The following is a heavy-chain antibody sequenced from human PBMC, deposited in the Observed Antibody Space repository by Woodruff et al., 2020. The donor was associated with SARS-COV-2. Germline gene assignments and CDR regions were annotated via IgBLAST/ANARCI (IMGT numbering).Heavy chain of an antibody. V-gene: IGHV1-24*01. D-gene: IGHD2-15*01. Sequence: PEDGETIYAQKYQGRVTMTEDTSTDTAYMELSSLRSEDTAVYYCATGPGIAATGWFDPWGQGTLVTVSS. CDR2: PEDGET. CDR3: ATGPGIAATGWFDP. J-gene: IGHJ5*02.